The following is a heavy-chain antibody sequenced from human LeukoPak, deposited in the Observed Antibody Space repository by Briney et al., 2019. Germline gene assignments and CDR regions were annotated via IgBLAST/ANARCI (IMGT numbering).Heavy chain of an antibody. V-gene: IGHV1-2*02. D-gene: IGHD2-21*01. CDR1: GYTFTDYY. J-gene: IGHJ5*02. CDR2: INPNSGGT. Sequence: EASVKVSFKTSGYTFTDYYMHWVRQAPGQGLEWMGWINPNSGGTSSAQKFQGRVTMTRDTSIATVYMEVSWLTSDDTAIYYCARADRLHGGPYLIGPWGQGTLVTVSS. CDR3: ARADRLHGGPYLIGP.